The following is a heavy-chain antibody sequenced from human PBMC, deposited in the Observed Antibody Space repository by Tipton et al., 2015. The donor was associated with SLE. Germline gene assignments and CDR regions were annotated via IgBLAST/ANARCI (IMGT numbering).Heavy chain of an antibody. V-gene: IGHV4-59*02. Sequence: TLSLTCTVSGASVSSYYWSWIRQPPGKGLEWIGYIYDCGSTNYNPSLKSRVTISVDTSKNQFSLKLSSVTAADTAVYSCARGKVGATTGWGQGTLVTVSS. CDR2: IYDCGST. D-gene: IGHD1-26*01. J-gene: IGHJ4*02. CDR1: GASVSSYY. CDR3: ARGKVGATTG.